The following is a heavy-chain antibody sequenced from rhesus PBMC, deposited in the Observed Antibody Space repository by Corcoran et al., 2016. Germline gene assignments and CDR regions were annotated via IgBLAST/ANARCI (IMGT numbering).Heavy chain of an antibody. CDR3: ARPLAAAIDY. Sequence: QVQLQESGPGLVKPSETLSLTCAVSGGSISASYRWSWIRQPPGKGLEWIGYIYGSNTSTNYNPPLKTRVTLSKDTSKNQCSVKLSSVTAADTAVYYCARPLAAAIDYWGQGVLVTVSS. CDR1: GGSISASYR. J-gene: IGHJ4*01. V-gene: IGHV4S10*01. D-gene: IGHD6-25*01. CDR2: IYGSNTST.